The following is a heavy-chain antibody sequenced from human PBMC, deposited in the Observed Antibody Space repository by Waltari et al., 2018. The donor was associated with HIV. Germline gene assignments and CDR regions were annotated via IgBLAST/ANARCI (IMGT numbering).Heavy chain of an antibody. CDR2: INNEGSGT. CDR1: FSSYW. CDR3: ARVDGYSGKD. D-gene: IGHD1-26*01. J-gene: IGHJ4*02. V-gene: IGHV3-74*01. Sequence: FSSYWMHLVRQAPGKGLVWVSRINNEGSGTGYADSVKGRFTISRDNAKNTLYLQMNSLRAEDTAVYYCARVDGYSGKDWGQGTLVTVSS.